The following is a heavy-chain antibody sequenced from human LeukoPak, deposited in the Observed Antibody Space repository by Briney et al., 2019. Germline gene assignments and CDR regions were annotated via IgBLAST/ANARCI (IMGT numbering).Heavy chain of an antibody. J-gene: IGHJ4*02. D-gene: IGHD3-22*01. CDR1: GYTLTDYY. CDR2: INPNSGGT. CDR3: ARVGYYESSGYYEY. Sequence: VASVTVSCTASGYTLTDYYMHWVRQAPGQGLEWMGRINPNSGGTNYAQKFQGRVTMTRDTSISTVYIELSRLRSDDTAVYYCARVGYYESSGYYEYWGQGTLVTVSS. V-gene: IGHV1-2*06.